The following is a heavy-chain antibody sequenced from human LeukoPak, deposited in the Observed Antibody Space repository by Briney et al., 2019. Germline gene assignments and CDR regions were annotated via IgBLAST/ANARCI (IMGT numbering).Heavy chain of an antibody. J-gene: IGHJ3*02. Sequence: PSQTLSLTCAVSGGSISSGGYSWSWIRQPPGKGLEWIGYIYHSGSTYYNPSLKSRVTISVDRSKNQFSLKRSSVTAADTAVYYCARRGKSDALDIWGQGTMVTVSS. CDR2: IYHSGST. D-gene: IGHD3-16*01. CDR1: GGSISSGGYS. CDR3: ARRGKSDALDI. V-gene: IGHV4-30-2*01.